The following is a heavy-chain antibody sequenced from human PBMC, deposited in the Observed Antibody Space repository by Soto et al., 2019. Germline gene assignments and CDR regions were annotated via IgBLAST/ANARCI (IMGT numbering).Heavy chain of an antibody. Sequence: PSETLSLTCTVSGGSISSGGYYWSWIRQHPGKGLEWIGYIYHSGSTYYNPSLKSRVTISVDRSKNQFSLKLSSVTAADTAVYYCARTESGTFDPWGQGTLVTVS. CDR1: GGSISSGGYY. CDR3: ARTESGTFDP. V-gene: IGHV4-30-2*01. J-gene: IGHJ5*02. D-gene: IGHD1-7*01. CDR2: IYHSGST.